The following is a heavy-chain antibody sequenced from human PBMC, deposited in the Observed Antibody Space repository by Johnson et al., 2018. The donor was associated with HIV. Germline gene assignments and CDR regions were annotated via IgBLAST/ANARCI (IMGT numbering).Heavy chain of an antibody. D-gene: IGHD1-26*01. CDR1: GFTFSSYW. J-gene: IGHJ3*02. CDR3: ARDLSGSYRSDAFDI. V-gene: IGHV3-7*01. Sequence: EVQLVESGGGLVQPGGSLRLSCAASGFTFSSYWMSWVRQAPGKGLEWVANIKQDGSETYYVDSVKGRFTISRDNAKNSLYLQMNSLRAEDTAVYYCARDLSGSYRSDAFDIWGQGTMVTVSS. CDR2: IKQDGSET.